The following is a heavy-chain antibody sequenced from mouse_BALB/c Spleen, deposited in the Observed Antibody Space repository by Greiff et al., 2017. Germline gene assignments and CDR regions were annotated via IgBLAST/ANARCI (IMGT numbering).Heavy chain of an antibody. CDR3: ARGRDSSGYVGAMDY. J-gene: IGHJ4*01. D-gene: IGHD3-2*01. V-gene: IGHV14-1*02. Sequence: EVQLQESGAELVRPGALVKLSCKASGFNIKDYYMHWVKQRPEQGLEWIGWIDPENGNTIYDPKFQGKASITADTSSNTAYLQLSSLTSEDTAVYYCARGRDSSGYVGAMDYWGQGTSVTVSS. CDR2: IDPENGNT. CDR1: GFNIKDYY.